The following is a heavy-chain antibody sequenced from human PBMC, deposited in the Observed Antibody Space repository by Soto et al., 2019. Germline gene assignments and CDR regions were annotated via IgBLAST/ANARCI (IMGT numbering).Heavy chain of an antibody. CDR1: GFTFSSYG. CDR3: AKDRIEQGPSGAREPWSPSPQFRYYYYGMDV. V-gene: IGHV3-30*18. CDR2: ISYDGSNK. D-gene: IGHD6-19*01. J-gene: IGHJ6*02. Sequence: QVQLVESGGGVVQPGRSLRLSCAASGFTFSSYGMHWVRQAPGKGLEWVAVISYDGSNKYYADSVKGRFTISRDNSKNTLYLQMNSLRAEDTAVYYCAKDRIEQGPSGAREPWSPSPQFRYYYYGMDVWGQGTTVTVSS.